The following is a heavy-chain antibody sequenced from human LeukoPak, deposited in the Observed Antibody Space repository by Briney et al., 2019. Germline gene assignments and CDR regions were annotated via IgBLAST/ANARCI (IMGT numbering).Heavy chain of an antibody. D-gene: IGHD3-16*01. V-gene: IGHV3-7*01. CDR3: ARRGNRQPFDY. CDR1: GFIFSSYW. CDR2: IKQDGSEK. J-gene: IGHJ4*02. Sequence: PGGSLRLSCAASGFIFSSYWMSWVRQAPGKGLEWVANIKQDGSEKYYVDSVKGRFTISRDNAKNPLYLQMNSLRAEDTAVYYCARRGNRQPFDYWGQGTLVTVSS.